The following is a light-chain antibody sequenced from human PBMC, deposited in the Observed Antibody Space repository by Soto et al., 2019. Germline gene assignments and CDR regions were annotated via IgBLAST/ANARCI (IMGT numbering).Light chain of an antibody. CDR2: DAS. CDR3: QQYNTYSST. Sequence: DIQMTQSPSTLSASVGDRVTITCRASQSISSRLAWYQQKPGKAPKLLIYDASSLESGVPSRFSGSGSETEFTLAITILQPDDFATYYCQQYNTYSSTFGQGTKLEIK. CDR1: QSISSR. V-gene: IGKV1-5*01. J-gene: IGKJ2*01.